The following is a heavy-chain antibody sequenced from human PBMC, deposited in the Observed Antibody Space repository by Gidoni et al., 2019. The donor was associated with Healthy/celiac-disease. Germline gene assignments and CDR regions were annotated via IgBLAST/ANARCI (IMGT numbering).Heavy chain of an antibody. V-gene: IGHV3-15*01. CDR1: GFTSSNAW. J-gene: IGHJ4*02. Sequence: VQLVESGGGLVKPGGSLRLSCAAPGFTSSNAWMSWVRQAPGKGLEWVGRIKSKTDGGTTDYAAPVKGRFTISRDDSKNTLYLQMNSLKTEDTAVYYCTTDRTVTSSFDYWGQGTLVTVSS. CDR2: IKSKTDGGTT. D-gene: IGHD4-17*01. CDR3: TTDRTVTSSFDY.